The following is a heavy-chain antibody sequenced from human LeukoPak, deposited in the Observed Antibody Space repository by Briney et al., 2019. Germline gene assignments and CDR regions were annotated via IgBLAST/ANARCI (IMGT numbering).Heavy chain of an antibody. Sequence: PSQTLSLTCAVSGGSISSGGYSWSWIRQPPGKGLEWIGYIYHSGSTYYNPSLKSRVTISVDRSKNQFSLKLSSVTAADTAVYYCARGDYDYVWGSYRPGASDIWGQGTMVTVSS. V-gene: IGHV4-30-2*01. CDR2: IYHSGST. J-gene: IGHJ3*02. CDR3: ARGDYDYVWGSYRPGASDI. D-gene: IGHD3-16*02. CDR1: GGSISSGGYS.